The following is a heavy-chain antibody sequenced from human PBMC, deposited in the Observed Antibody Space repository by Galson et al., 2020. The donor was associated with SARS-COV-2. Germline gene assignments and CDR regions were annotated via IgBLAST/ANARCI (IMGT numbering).Heavy chain of an antibody. J-gene: IGHJ6*02. V-gene: IGHV4-39*01. D-gene: IGHD2-2*01. CDR1: GGSISSSRYY. CDR3: ARRNALIPTAVGWGYGMDV. CDR2: GST. Sequence: SETLSLTCTVSGGSISSSRYYWVWIRQPPGKKLEWIGSGSTHYNPSLKRRVTISVDTSKTQFPLYLSSVTAADTAVYYCARRNALIPTAVGWGYGMDVWGQGTTVTVSS.